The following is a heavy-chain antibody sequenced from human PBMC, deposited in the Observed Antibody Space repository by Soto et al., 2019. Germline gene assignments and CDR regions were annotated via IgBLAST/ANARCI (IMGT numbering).Heavy chain of an antibody. V-gene: IGHV3-11*01. Sequence: QVQLVESGGGLVKPGGSLRLSCAASGFTFSDYYMNWIRQAPGKGLEWVAYISSSGSTIYYADSVKGRFTISRDNARNTLSLQMNNLRAEDSAVYYWARDRDCTRTAGLSSAFDHWGQGTLITVSS. CDR3: ARDRDCTRTAGLSSAFDH. CDR1: GFTFSDYY. D-gene: IGHD2-2*01. CDR2: ISSSGSTI. J-gene: IGHJ5*02.